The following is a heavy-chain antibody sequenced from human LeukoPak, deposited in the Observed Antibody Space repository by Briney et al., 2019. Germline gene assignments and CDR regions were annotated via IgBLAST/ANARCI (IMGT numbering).Heavy chain of an antibody. CDR3: ARDYGGSSGWYANWFDP. J-gene: IGHJ5*02. CDR1: GFTFSSYA. D-gene: IGHD6-19*01. Sequence: GGSLRLSCAASGFTFSSYAMTWVRQAPGKGLEWVSAISGSGGHTYYADSVKGRFTISRDNSKNTLYLQMDTLRGEDTAVYYCARDYGGSSGWYANWFDPWGQGTLITVSS. CDR2: ISGSGGHT. V-gene: IGHV3-23*01.